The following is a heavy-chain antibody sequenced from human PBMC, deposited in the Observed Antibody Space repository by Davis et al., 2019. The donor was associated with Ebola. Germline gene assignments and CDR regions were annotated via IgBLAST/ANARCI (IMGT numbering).Heavy chain of an antibody. CDR3: AKDINYDFWSGYLPYYYGMDV. V-gene: IGHV3-23*01. CDR2: ISGSGGST. Sequence: GESLKISCAASGFTFSSYWMSRVRQAPGKGLEWVSAISGSGGSTYYADSVKGRFTISRDNSKNTLYLQMNSLRAEDTAVYYCAKDINYDFWSGYLPYYYGMDVWGQGTTVTVSS. CDR1: GFTFSSYW. D-gene: IGHD3-3*01. J-gene: IGHJ6*02.